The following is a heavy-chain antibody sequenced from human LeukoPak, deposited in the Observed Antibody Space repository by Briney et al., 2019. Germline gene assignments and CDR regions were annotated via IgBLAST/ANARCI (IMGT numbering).Heavy chain of an antibody. J-gene: IGHJ4*02. CDR2: IYHSGNT. Sequence: PSETLSLTCTVSGYSISSGYYWGWIRQPPGKGLEWIGSIYHSGNTYYNPSLKSRVTISVDTSKNQFSLKLTSVTAADTAVYYCARDNLFKYDYVNWGQGTLVTVSS. V-gene: IGHV4-38-2*02. CDR1: GYSISSGYY. D-gene: IGHD3-16*01. CDR3: ARDNLFKYDYVN.